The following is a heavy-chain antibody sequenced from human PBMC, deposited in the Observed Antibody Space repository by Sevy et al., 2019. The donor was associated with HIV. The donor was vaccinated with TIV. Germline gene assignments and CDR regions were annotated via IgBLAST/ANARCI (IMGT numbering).Heavy chain of an antibody. CDR3: ARQDYSGSYPAIDY. D-gene: IGHD1-26*01. CDR1: GGSISSSSYY. J-gene: IGHJ4*02. V-gene: IGHV4-39*01. Sequence: SETLSLTCTVSGGSISSSSYYWGWIRQPPGKELEWIGSIYYSGSTYYNSSLKSRVSISVATSKNQFSLKLSSVTAADTAVYYCARQDYSGSYPAIDYWGQGTLVTVSS. CDR2: IYYSGST.